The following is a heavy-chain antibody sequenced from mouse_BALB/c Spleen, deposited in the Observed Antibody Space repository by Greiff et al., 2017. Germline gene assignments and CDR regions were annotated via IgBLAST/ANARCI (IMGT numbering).Heavy chain of an antibody. CDR1: GYSITSGYY. J-gene: IGHJ2*01. CDR3: ARGGFITTVDY. V-gene: IGHV3-6*02. CDR2: ISYDGSN. Sequence: EVQLQQSGPGLVKPSQSLSLTCSVTGYSITSGYYWNWIRQFPGKKLEWMGYISYDGSNNYNPSLKNRISITRDTSKNQFFLKLNSVTTEDTATYYCARGGFITTVDYWGQGTTLTVSS. D-gene: IGHD1-1*01.